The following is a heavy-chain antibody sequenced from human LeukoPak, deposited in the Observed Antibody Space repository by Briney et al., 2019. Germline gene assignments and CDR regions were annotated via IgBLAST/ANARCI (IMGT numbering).Heavy chain of an antibody. V-gene: IGHV3-66*01. CDR2: IYSGGST. CDR3: ATAPYSSGWTLYYYYYYYMDV. D-gene: IGHD6-19*01. Sequence: GGSLRLSCAASGFTVSSNYMSWVRQAPGKGLEWVSVIYSGGSTYYADSVKGRFTISRDNSKNTLYLQMNSLRAEDTAVYYCATAPYSSGWTLYYYYYYYMDVWGKGTTVTVSS. CDR1: GFTVSSNY. J-gene: IGHJ6*03.